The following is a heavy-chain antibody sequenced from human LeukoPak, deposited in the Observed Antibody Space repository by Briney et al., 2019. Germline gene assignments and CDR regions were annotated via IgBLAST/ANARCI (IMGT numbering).Heavy chain of an antibody. CDR1: GFTFSSYA. CDR3: AKTLPGRGQLVWYYFDY. V-gene: IGHV3-23*01. CDR2: ISGSGGST. J-gene: IGHJ4*02. Sequence: GGSLRLSCAASGFTFSSYAMSWVRQAPGKGLEWVSAISGSGGSTYYADSVKGRFTFSRDNSKNTLYLQMNSLRAEDMAVYYCAKTLPGRGQLVWYYFDYWGQGTLVTVSS. D-gene: IGHD6-6*01.